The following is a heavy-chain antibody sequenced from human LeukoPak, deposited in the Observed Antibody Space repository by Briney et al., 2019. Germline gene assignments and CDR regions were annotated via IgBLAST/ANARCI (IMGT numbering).Heavy chain of an antibody. D-gene: IGHD2-2*01. CDR3: ARSGGIVVVPAAMDYYYYYMDV. Sequence: ASVKVSCKASGGTFSSYAISWVRQAPGQGLEWMGRIIPILGIANYAQKFQGRVTITADESTSTAYMELSSLRSEDTAVYYCARSGGIVVVPAAMDYYYYYMDVWGKGTTVTVSS. V-gene: IGHV1-69*04. CDR2: IIPILGIA. J-gene: IGHJ6*03. CDR1: GGTFSSYA.